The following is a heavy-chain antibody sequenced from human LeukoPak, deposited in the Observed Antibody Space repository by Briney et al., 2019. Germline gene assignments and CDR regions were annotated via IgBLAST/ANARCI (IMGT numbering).Heavy chain of an antibody. J-gene: IGHJ4*02. V-gene: IGHV4-39*01. Sequence: SETLSLTCTVSGGSLSSSSYYWGWIRQPPGKGLEWIGSIYYSGSTYYNPSLKSRVTISVDTSKNQFSLKLSSVTAADTAVYYCARRGIAAAAHTDYWGQGTLVTVSS. D-gene: IGHD6-13*01. CDR3: ARRGIAAAAHTDY. CDR2: IYYSGST. CDR1: GGSLSSSSYY.